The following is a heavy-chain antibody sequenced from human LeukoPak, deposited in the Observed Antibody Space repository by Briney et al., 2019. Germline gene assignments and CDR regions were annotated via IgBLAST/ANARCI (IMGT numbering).Heavy chain of an antibody. D-gene: IGHD1-26*01. V-gene: IGHV3-23*01. CDR3: AKRVLKWELLKKNAEYFQH. CDR2: ISGSGGST. Sequence: PGGSLRLSCAASGFTFSSYAMSWVRQAPGKGLEWVSAISGSGGSTYYADSVKGRFTISRDNSKNTLYLQMNSLRAEDTAVYYCAKRVLKWELLKKNAEYFQHWGQGTLVTVSS. CDR1: GFTFSSYA. J-gene: IGHJ1*01.